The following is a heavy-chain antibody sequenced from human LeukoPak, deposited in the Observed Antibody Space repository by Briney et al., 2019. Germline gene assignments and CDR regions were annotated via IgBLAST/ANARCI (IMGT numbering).Heavy chain of an antibody. Sequence: PSETLSLTCTVSGGSISSNYWSWIRQPPGKGLEWIGYIYYSGSTNYNPSLKSRVTISVDTSKNQFSLKLSSVTAADTAVYYCARESKFLSSGHDYWGQGTLVTVSS. CDR3: ARESKFLSSGHDY. D-gene: IGHD6-19*01. V-gene: IGHV4-59*01. J-gene: IGHJ4*02. CDR2: IYYSGST. CDR1: GGSISSNY.